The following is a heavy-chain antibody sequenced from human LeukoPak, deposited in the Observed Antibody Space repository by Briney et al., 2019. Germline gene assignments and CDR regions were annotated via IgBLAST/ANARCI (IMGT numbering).Heavy chain of an antibody. CDR3: ARATYYSTSSPAFDI. J-gene: IGHJ3*02. CDR2: VYYSGST. CDR1: GGSISSYY. V-gene: IGHV4-59*01. D-gene: IGHD6-6*01. Sequence: SETLSLTCTVSGGSISSYYWSWIRQPPGKGLEWIGYVYYSGSTNYNPSLKSRVTFSVDTSKSQFSLKLNSVIAADMAVYYCARATYYSTSSPAFDIWGQGTMVTVSS.